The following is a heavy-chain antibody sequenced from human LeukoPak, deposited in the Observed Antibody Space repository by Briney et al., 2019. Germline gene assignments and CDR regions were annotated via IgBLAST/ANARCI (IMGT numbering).Heavy chain of an antibody. J-gene: IGHJ4*02. CDR3: AGPSGYSSGWHDY. Sequence: ASVKVSCKASGYTFTGYYMHWVRQAPGQGLEWMGRINPNSGGTNYAQKFQGRVTMTRDTSISTAYMELSRLRSDDTAVYYCAGPSGYSSGWHDYWGQGTLVTVSS. CDR1: GYTFTGYY. D-gene: IGHD6-19*01. V-gene: IGHV1-2*06. CDR2: INPNSGGT.